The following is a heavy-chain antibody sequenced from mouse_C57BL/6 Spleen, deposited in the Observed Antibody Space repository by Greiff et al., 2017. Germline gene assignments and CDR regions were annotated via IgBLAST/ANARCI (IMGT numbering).Heavy chain of an antibody. V-gene: IGHV1-72*01. Sequence: QVQLQQPGAELVKPGASVKLSCKASGYTFTSYWMHWVKQRPGRGLEWIGRIDPNSGGTKYNEKFKSKATLTVDKPSSTAYMQLSSLTSEDSAVYYCARSWCPYCCDEGNWFAYWGQGTLVTVSA. D-gene: IGHD1-1*02. CDR3: ARSWCPYCCDEGNWFAY. J-gene: IGHJ3*01. CDR1: GYTFTSYW. CDR2: IDPNSGGT.